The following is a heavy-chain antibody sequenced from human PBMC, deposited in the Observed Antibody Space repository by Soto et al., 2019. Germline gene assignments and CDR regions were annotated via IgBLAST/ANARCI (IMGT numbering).Heavy chain of an antibody. J-gene: IGHJ4*02. Sequence: GGSLRLSCAASGFTFSSYSMNWVRQAPGKGLEWVSAISGSGGSTYYADSVKGRFTISRDNSKNTLYLQMNSLGAEDTAVYYCAKAGDYGEQWLGPQHYWGQGTLVTVSS. CDR3: AKAGDYGEQWLGPQHY. CDR2: ISGSGGST. V-gene: IGHV3-23*01. CDR1: GFTFSSYS. D-gene: IGHD6-19*01.